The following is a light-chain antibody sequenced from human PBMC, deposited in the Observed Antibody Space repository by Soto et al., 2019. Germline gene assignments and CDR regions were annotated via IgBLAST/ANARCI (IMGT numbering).Light chain of an antibody. CDR3: CSYAGSSIRYV. CDR1: SSDVGSYNL. V-gene: IGLV2-23*01. J-gene: IGLJ1*01. CDR2: EGS. Sequence: QSALTQPASVSGSPGPSITISCTGTSSDVGSYNLVSWYQQHPGKAPKLMIYEGSKRPSGVSNRFSGSKSGNTASLTISGLQAEDEADYYCCSYAGSSIRYVFGTGTKLTVL.